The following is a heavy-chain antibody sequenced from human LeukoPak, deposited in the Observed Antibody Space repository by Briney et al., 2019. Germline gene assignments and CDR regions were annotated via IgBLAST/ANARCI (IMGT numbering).Heavy chain of an antibody. D-gene: IGHD3-22*01. J-gene: IGHJ4*02. Sequence: ASVKVSCKASGGTFSSYAISWVRQAPGQGLECMGGIIPIFGTANYAQKFQGRVTITTDESTSTAYMELSSLRSEDTAVYYCARDYYYDSSGYSNWGQGTLVTVSS. CDR2: IIPIFGTA. V-gene: IGHV1-69*05. CDR1: GGTFSSYA. CDR3: ARDYYYDSSGYSN.